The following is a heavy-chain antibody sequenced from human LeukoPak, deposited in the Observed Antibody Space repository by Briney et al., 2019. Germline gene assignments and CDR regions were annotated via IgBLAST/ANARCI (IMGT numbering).Heavy chain of an antibody. Sequence: PGGSLRLSCAASGFTFSSYVMNWVRQAPGKGLEWVSYINSSSSTTFYADSVKGRFTISRDDAKNSLYLQMNSLRAEDTAVYYCARGVKVRGVNYYGMDVWGQGTTVTVSS. CDR3: ARGVKVRGVNYYGMDV. CDR1: GFTFSSYV. V-gene: IGHV3-48*04. J-gene: IGHJ6*02. D-gene: IGHD3-10*01. CDR2: INSSSSTT.